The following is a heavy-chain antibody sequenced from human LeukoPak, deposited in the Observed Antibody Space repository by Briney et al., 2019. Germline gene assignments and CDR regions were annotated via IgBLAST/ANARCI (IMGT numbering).Heavy chain of an antibody. CDR1: GFTFSSYS. CDR2: ISSSSSYI. CDR3: ARDPFDGSGSYVPWFDP. V-gene: IGHV3-21*01. Sequence: PGGSLRPSCAASGFTFSSYSMNWVRQAPGKGLEWVSSISSSSSYIYYADSVKGRFTISRDNAKNSLYLQMNSLRAEDTAVYYCARDPFDGSGSYVPWFDPWGQGTLVTVSS. D-gene: IGHD3-10*01. J-gene: IGHJ5*02.